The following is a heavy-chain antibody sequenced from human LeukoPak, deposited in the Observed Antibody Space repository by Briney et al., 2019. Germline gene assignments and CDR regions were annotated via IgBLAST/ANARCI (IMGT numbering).Heavy chain of an antibody. J-gene: IGHJ5*02. CDR3: AREFRAAIGQSRFDP. CDR2: INHSGST. V-gene: IGHV4-34*01. D-gene: IGHD2-2*01. Sequence: SETLSLTCAVYGGSFSGYYWSWIRQPPGKGLEWIGEINHSGSTNYNPSLKSRVTISVDTSKNQFSLKLSSVTAADTAVYYCAREFRAAIGQSRFDPWGQGTLVTVSS. CDR1: GGSFSGYY.